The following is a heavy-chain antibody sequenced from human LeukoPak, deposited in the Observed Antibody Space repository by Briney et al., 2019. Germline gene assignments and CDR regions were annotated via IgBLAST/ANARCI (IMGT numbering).Heavy chain of an antibody. CDR3: ARVRPEWDFDN. Sequence: SETLSLTCAVYGGSFSGYYWSWIRQPPGKGLEWIGEINHSGSTNYNPSLKSRVTISVDTSKNQFSLKLSSVTAADTAVYYCARVRPEWDFDNWGQGTLVTVSS. CDR2: INHSGST. D-gene: IGHD1-26*01. CDR1: GGSFSGYY. J-gene: IGHJ4*02. V-gene: IGHV4-34*01.